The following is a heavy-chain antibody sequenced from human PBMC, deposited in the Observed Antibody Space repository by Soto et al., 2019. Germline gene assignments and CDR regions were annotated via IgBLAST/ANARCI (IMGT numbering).Heavy chain of an antibody. CDR3: ATQFHHCGGDCYEGSYFGMDV. V-gene: IGHV1-2*02. CDR2: INPYTGGT. Sequence: ASVKVSCKASGYTFTGYYVLWVRQAPGQGPECMGWINPYTGGTNYAQKFQGRVTMTRDTSISTAYMELSKLISDDTAVYYCATQFHHCGGDCYEGSYFGMDVWGQGTKVTVSS. CDR1: GYTFTGYY. J-gene: IGHJ6*02. D-gene: IGHD2-21*02.